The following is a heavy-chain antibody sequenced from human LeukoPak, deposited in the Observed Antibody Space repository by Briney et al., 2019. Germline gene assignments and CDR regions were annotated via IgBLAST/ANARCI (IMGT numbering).Heavy chain of an antibody. CDR3: ARDGDGRGEDFDY. CDR2: IKEDGSKK. CDR1: GFCFRNYW. V-gene: IGHV3-7*01. D-gene: IGHD4-17*01. Sequence: GGSLRLSCVASGFCFRNYWMSWVRQAPGKGLEWVANIKEDGSKKNHLDSVKGRFTISRDNAKNFLYLQMNSLRVKDTALYYCARDGDGRGEDFDYWGQGILVTVSS. J-gene: IGHJ4*02.